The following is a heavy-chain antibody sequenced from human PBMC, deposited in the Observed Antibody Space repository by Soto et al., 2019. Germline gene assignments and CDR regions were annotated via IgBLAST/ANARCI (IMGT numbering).Heavy chain of an antibody. CDR1: GFIFANYG. V-gene: IGHV1-18*01. CDR3: ASDRRGYVSGWYGDYFDH. Sequence: QVQLVQSGPEMKKPGASVKVSCKASGFIFANYGITWVRQAPGAGLEWMGWISVDNGNTNYAQKCEGRVSLTTDTATSTASLELRSRKADDTAVYYCASDRRGYVSGWYGDYFDHWGQGTLVSVSS. J-gene: IGHJ4*02. D-gene: IGHD6-19*01. CDR2: ISVDNGNT.